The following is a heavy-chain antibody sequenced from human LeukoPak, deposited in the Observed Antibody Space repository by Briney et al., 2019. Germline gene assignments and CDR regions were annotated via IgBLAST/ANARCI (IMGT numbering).Heavy chain of an antibody. D-gene: IGHD4-17*01. V-gene: IGHV1-69*05. CDR3: ARDVHGDYGSGWFDP. CDR2: IMPLFGTA. CDR1: GGTFNNSA. J-gene: IGHJ5*02. Sequence: ASVKISCKTSGGTFNNSAISWVRQAPGQGLEWLGGIMPLFGTAGYAQKFQGRVTITKDESTRTVYLELTSLTSDDTAVYYCARDVHGDYGSGWFDPWGQGTLVSVSS.